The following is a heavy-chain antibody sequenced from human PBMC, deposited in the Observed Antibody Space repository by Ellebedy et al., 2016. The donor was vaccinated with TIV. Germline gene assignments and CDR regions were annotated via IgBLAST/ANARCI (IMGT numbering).Heavy chain of an antibody. CDR3: AKDRVPDGLWNFDF. Sequence: PGGSLRLSCVASGFRFSTYTMNWVRQAPGKGLEWISGVLGSVDSTFYADSVKGRFTISRDNSKNPLFLQMNSLRAEDTAVYYCAKDRVPDGLWNFDFWGQGALVTVSS. V-gene: IGHV3-23*01. J-gene: IGHJ4*02. D-gene: IGHD1-1*01. CDR1: GFRFSTYT. CDR2: VLGSVDST.